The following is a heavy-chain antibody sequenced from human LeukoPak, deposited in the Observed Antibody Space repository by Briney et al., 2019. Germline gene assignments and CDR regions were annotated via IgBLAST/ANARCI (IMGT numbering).Heavy chain of an antibody. CDR3: AGGSGWYSDYYYYGMDV. V-gene: IGHV1-2*02. D-gene: IGHD6-19*01. J-gene: IGHJ6*02. CDR2: INPNSGGT. Sequence: ASVKVSCKASGYTFTGYYMHWVRQAPGQGLEWMGWINPNSGGTNYAQKFRGRVTMTRDTSISTAYMELSRLRSDDTAVYYCAGGSGWYSDYYYYGMDVWGQGTTVTVSS. CDR1: GYTFTGYY.